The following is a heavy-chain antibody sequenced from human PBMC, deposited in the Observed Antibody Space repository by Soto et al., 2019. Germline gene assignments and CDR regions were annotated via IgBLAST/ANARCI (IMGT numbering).Heavy chain of an antibody. J-gene: IGHJ4*02. V-gene: IGHV3-33*01. CDR3: ARGYMVRGVTRWSSFDY. CDR1: GFTFSSYG. Sequence: QVQLVESGGGVVQPGRSLRLSCAASGFTFSSYGMHWVRQAPGKGLEWVAVIWYDGSNKYYADSVKGRFTISRDNSKNTLYLQMDRRRAEDTAVYYCARGYMVRGVTRWSSFDYWGQGTLVTVSS. D-gene: IGHD3-10*01. CDR2: IWYDGSNK.